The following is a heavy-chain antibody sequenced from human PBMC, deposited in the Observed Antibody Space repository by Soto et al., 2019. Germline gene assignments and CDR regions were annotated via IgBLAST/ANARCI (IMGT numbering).Heavy chain of an antibody. D-gene: IGHD3-22*01. Sequence: ASVKVSCKASGYTFTSYYMHWVRQAPGQGLEWMGIINPSGGSTSYAQKFQGRVTMTRDTSTSTVYMELSSLRSEDTAVYYCARASDSSGYYYDYYYYGMDVCGQGTTVTVSS. CDR1: GYTFTSYY. V-gene: IGHV1-46*01. J-gene: IGHJ6*02. CDR2: INPSGGST. CDR3: ARASDSSGYYYDYYYYGMDV.